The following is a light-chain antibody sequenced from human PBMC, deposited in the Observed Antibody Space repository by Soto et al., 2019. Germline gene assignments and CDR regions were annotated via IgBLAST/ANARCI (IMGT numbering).Light chain of an antibody. CDR1: SSNIGSNT. V-gene: IGLV1-44*01. Sequence: QSVLTQSPSASGTPGQRVTISCSGSSSNIGSNTVNWYQQLPGTAPKLLIDSNYQRPSGVPDRFSGSKSGTSASLAISGLQSEDEADYHCSSYTSSSTWVFGGGTKLTVL. CDR2: SNY. CDR3: SSYTSSSTWV. J-gene: IGLJ3*02.